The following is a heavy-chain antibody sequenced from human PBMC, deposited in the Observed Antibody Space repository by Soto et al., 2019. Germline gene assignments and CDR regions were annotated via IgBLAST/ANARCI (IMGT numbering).Heavy chain of an antibody. J-gene: IGHJ6*02. D-gene: IGHD2-2*01. CDR2: IYPGDSDT. CDR3: QRGKIRDCSSTRCYWGSSYGVGDYYYYGMDV. V-gene: IGHV5-51*01. Sequence: GESLKISCKGSGYSFTSYWIGWVRQMPGKGLEWMGTIYPGDSDTRYSPSFQGQVTISADKSISTAYIQWSSLKASDTAMYYCQRGKIRDCSSTRCYWGSSYGVGDYYYYGMDVWGQGTTVTLSS. CDR1: GYSFTSYW.